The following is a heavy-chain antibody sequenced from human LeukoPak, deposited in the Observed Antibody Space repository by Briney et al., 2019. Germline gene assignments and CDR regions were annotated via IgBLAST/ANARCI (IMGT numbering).Heavy chain of an antibody. CDR1: GFTFSSYG. J-gene: IGHJ4*02. CDR3: AKDFGDRPLRLLEWLFY. D-gene: IGHD3-3*01. Sequence: PGGSLRLSCAASGFTFSSYGMHWVRQAPGKGLEWVAFIRYDGSNKYYADSVKGRFTISRDNSKNTLYLQMNSLRAEDTAVYYCAKDFGDRPLRLLEWLFYWGQGTLVTVSS. V-gene: IGHV3-30*02. CDR2: IRYDGSNK.